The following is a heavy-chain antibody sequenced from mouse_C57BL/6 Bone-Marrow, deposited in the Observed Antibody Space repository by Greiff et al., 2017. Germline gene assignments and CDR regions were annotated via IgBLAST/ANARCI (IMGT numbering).Heavy chain of an antibody. Sequence: VQLQQPGAELVKPGASVKLSCKASGYTFTSYWMQWVKQRPGQGLEWIGEIDPADSYINYNQTFKGKATLTVDTSSSTAYMQLSSLTSEDSAVYYCARLGDYDVPWFAYWGQGTLVTVSA. V-gene: IGHV1-50*01. J-gene: IGHJ3*01. CDR3: ARLGDYDVPWFAY. CDR2: IDPADSYI. D-gene: IGHD2-4*01. CDR1: GYTFTSYW.